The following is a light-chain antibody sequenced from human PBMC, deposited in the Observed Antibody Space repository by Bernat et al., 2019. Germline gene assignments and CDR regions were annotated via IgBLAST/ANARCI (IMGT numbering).Light chain of an antibody. Sequence: EIVLTQSPATLSLSPGERATLSCRASQSVSSYLAWYQQKPGQAPRLLIYHSSSRPTCIPARFSGSGSATDFTLTITSLEPEDFAVYYCQRRVSWPQAFGQGTKVEIK. CDR2: HSS. CDR1: QSVSSY. V-gene: IGKV3-11*01. J-gene: IGKJ1*01. CDR3: QRRVSWPQA.